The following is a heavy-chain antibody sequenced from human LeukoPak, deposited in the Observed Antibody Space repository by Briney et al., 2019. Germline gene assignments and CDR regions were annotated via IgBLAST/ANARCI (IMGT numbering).Heavy chain of an antibody. Sequence: GGSLRLSCAASGFTVSSNSMSWVRQAPGKGLEWVSVIYSGGSTSYADSVKGRFTISRDNSKNTLYLQMNSLRAEDTAVYYCAKSHYAPVWGQGTMVTVSS. CDR2: IYSGGST. CDR1: GFTVSSNS. D-gene: IGHD2-2*01. V-gene: IGHV3-53*01. CDR3: AKSHYAPV. J-gene: IGHJ3*01.